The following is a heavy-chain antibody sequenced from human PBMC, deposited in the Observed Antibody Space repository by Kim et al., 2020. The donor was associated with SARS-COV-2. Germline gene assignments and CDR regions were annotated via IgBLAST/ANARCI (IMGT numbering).Heavy chain of an antibody. D-gene: IGHD6-19*01. CDR3: ARIAVAGIKYYYYGMDV. V-gene: IGHV1-3*01. J-gene: IGHJ6*02. Sequence: PGRVTITRDTSASTAYMELSSLRSEDTAVYYCARIAVAGIKYYYYGMDVWGQGTTVTVSS.